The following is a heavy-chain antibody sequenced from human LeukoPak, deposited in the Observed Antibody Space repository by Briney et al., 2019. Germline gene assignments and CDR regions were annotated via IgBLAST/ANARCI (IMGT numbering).Heavy chain of an antibody. CDR1: GFTFSSYW. Sequence: PGGSLRLSCAASGFTFSSYWMHWVRQAPGKGLVWVSRINSDGSSTSYADSVKGRFTISRGNAKNTLYLQMNSLRAEDTAVYYCARVLRRGYSYGYVDYWGQGTLVTVSS. CDR3: ARVLRRGYSYGYVDY. D-gene: IGHD5-18*01. J-gene: IGHJ4*02. CDR2: INSDGSST. V-gene: IGHV3-74*01.